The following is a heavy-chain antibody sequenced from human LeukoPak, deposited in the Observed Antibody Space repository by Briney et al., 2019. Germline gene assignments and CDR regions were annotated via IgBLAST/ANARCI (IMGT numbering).Heavy chain of an antibody. V-gene: IGHV3-33*08. CDR3: ARDWSGSNPNYYFDY. J-gene: IGHJ4*02. CDR1: GFTFSSYA. D-gene: IGHD3-10*01. Sequence: GGSLRLSCAASGFTFSSYAMHWVRQAPGKGLEWVAVIWYDGSNKYYADSVKGRFTISRDNSKNTLYLQMNSLRAEDTAVYYCARDWSGSNPNYYFDYWGQGTLVTVSS. CDR2: IWYDGSNK.